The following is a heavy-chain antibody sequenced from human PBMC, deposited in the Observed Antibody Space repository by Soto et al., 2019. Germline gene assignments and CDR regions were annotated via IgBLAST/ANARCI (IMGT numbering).Heavy chain of an antibody. CDR3: ARDWFGIDY. CDR1: GYTFTSYG. V-gene: IGHV1-18*01. J-gene: IGHJ4*02. D-gene: IGHD3-16*01. Sequence: QVQLVQSGAEVKKPGASVKVSCKASGYTFTSYGISWVRQTPGQGLEWMGWINPYNGNTNYAQKLQGRVTMTTDTSTNTAYMELRSLSSDDTAVYYCARDWFGIDYWGQGTLVTVSS. CDR2: INPYNGNT.